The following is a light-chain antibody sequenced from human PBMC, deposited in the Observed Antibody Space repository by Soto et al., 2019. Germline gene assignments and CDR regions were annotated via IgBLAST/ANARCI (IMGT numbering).Light chain of an antibody. Sequence: DIQMTDSPSTLSASVGDRVRITCRASQSISSWLAWYQQKPGKAPRLLIYKASDLQSGVPSRFSGSGSGTDFTLTISSLQSDDFATYYCQQYSSYPTFGQGTKVDI. CDR2: KAS. CDR3: QQYSSYPT. V-gene: IGKV1-5*03. CDR1: QSISSW. J-gene: IGKJ1*01.